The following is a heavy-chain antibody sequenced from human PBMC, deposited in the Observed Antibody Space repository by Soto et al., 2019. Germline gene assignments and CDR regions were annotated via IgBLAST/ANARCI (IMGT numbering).Heavy chain of an antibody. Sequence: QVQLVQSGAEVKKPGSSVKVSCKASGGTFSSYAISWVRQAPGQGLEWMGGIIPIFGTANYAQKFQGRVTITADEATSTAYIELSSLRSEDTAVHYCAREVTVTTLGYYYGRYVWGQGTTVTVS. CDR2: IIPIFGTA. J-gene: IGHJ6*02. V-gene: IGHV1-69*01. CDR3: AREVTVTTLGYYYGRYV. D-gene: IGHD4-4*01. CDR1: GGTFSSYA.